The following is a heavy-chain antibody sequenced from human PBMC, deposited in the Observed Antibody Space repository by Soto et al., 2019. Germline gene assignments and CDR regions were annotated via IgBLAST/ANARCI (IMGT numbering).Heavy chain of an antibody. V-gene: IGHV3-30-3*01. CDR2: ISYDGSNK. CDR3: ARASLYMHDAFDI. Sequence: GGSLRLSCAASGFTFSSYAMHWVRQAPGKGLEWVAVISYDGSNKYYADSVKGRFTISRDNSKNTLYLQMNSLRAEDTAVYYYARASLYMHDAFDIWGQGTMVTVSS. J-gene: IGHJ3*02. D-gene: IGHD1-20*01. CDR1: GFTFSSYA.